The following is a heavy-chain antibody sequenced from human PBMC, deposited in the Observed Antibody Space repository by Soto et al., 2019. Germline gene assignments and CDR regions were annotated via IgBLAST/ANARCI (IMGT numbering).Heavy chain of an antibody. V-gene: IGHV4-30-2*01. J-gene: IGHJ5*02. D-gene: IGHD5-12*01. CDR1: GGSISSGGYS. CDR2: IYHSGST. CDR3: ARAPGYSGNWFDP. Sequence: QLQVQESGSGLVKPSQTLSLTCAVSGGSISSGGYSWSWIRQPPGKGLECIGYIYHSGSTYYNPSLKSRVTISVDRSKNQFSLKLSSVTAADTAVYYCARAPGYSGNWFDPWGQGTLVTVSS.